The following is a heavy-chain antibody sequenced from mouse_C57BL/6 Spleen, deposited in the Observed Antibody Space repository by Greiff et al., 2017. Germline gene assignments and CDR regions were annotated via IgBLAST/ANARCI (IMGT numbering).Heavy chain of an antibody. D-gene: IGHD2-5*01. CDR3: ARDYSNYPPGFAY. CDR1: GFTFSSYG. CDR2: ISSGGSYT. Sequence: EVQLVESGGDLVKPGGSLKLSCAASGFTFSSYGMSWVRQTPDKRLEWVATISSGGSYTYYPDSVKGRFTISRDNANNTLYLQMRSLKSEDTAMYYCARDYSNYPPGFAYWGQGTLVTVSA. V-gene: IGHV5-6*01. J-gene: IGHJ3*01.